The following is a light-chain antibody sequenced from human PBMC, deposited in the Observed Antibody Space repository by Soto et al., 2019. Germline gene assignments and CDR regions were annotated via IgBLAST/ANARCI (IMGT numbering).Light chain of an antibody. Sequence: QSVLTQPRSVSGSPGQSVTISCTGTSSDVGGYNYVSWYQHHPGKAPKRIIYDVSERPSGVPDRFSGSKSGNTASLTISGLQAEDEADYYCCSYAGSYSLYVFGTGTKVTV. CDR3: CSYAGSYSLYV. CDR2: DVS. J-gene: IGLJ1*01. CDR1: SSDVGGYNY. V-gene: IGLV2-11*01.